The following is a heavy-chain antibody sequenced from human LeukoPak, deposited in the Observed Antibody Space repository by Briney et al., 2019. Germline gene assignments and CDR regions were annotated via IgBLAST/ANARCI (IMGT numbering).Heavy chain of an antibody. CDR1: GGSISSYY. J-gene: IGHJ4*02. D-gene: IGHD3-22*01. Sequence: PSETLSLTCTVSGGSISSYYWSWIRQPPGKGLEWIGYIYYSGSTNYNPSLKSRVTISVDTSKNQFSLKLSSVTAADTAVYYCARGPYYYDSSGGLGYWGQGTLVTVSS. CDR2: IYYSGST. CDR3: ARGPYYYDSSGGLGY. V-gene: IGHV4-59*01.